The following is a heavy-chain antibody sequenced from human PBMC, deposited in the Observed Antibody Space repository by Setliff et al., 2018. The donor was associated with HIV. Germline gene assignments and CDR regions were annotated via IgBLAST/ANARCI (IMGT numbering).Heavy chain of an antibody. CDR2: MNPNSGNT. V-gene: IGHV1-8*01. D-gene: IGHD6-13*01. Sequence: ASVKVSCKASGSTLPSYDINWVRQATGRGPEWMGWMNPNSGNTGYAQKFQGRVTMTRNTSISTAYMELSGLRSEDTAVYYCASSWSRVPYYGMDVWGQGTTVTVS. CDR1: GSTLPSYD. J-gene: IGHJ6*02. CDR3: ASSWSRVPYYGMDV.